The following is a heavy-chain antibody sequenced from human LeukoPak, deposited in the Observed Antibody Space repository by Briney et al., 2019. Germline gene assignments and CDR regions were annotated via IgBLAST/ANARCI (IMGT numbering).Heavy chain of an antibody. Sequence: GSLRLSCAASGFTFSSYAMHWVRQPPGKGLEWIGEINHSGSTNYNPSLKSRVTISVDTSKNQFSLKLSSVTAADTAVYYCAGEVAAAGTDASDYWGQGTLVTVSS. CDR2: INHSGST. J-gene: IGHJ4*02. D-gene: IGHD6-13*01. V-gene: IGHV4-34*08. CDR3: AGEVAAAGTDASDY. CDR1: GFTFSSYA.